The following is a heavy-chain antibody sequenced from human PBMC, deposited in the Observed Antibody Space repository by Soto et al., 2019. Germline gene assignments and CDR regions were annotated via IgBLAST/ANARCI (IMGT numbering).Heavy chain of an antibody. CDR1: GGSITSGGYY. D-gene: IGHD3-10*01. J-gene: IGHJ4*02. V-gene: IGHV4-31*03. CDR2: IYDSGST. CDR3: ARKQAGYFYGIDY. Sequence: TSETLSLTCTVSGGSITSGGYYWSWIRQHPGKGLEWLGYIYDSGSTFYNPSLKSRITLSVDTSKNQFSLKLSSVTVADTAVYFCARKQAGYFYGIDYWGQGTLVTVS.